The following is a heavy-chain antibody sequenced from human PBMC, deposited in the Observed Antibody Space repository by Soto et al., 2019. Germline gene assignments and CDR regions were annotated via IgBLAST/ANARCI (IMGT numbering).Heavy chain of an antibody. D-gene: IGHD2-21*01. CDR2: ISYGGNT. CDR1: GDFISSNGHH. V-gene: IGHV4-39*01. Sequence: QLQLQESGPGLVKPSETLSLTCTVSGDFISSNGHHWGWIRQPPGKGLEWIGSISYGGNTHYNPSLESRVTISIDTSKNQFSLKLTSVTAADTAVYYCGRLRGLGVVSPYFDYWGQGALVTVSS. J-gene: IGHJ4*02. CDR3: GRLRGLGVVSPYFDY.